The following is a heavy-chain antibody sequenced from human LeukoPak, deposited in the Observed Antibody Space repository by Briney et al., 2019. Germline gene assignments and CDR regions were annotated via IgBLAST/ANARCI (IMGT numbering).Heavy chain of an antibody. V-gene: IGHV4-34*01. D-gene: IGHD1-26*01. Sequence: SETLSLTCAVYGGSFSGYYWSWIRQPPGKGLEWIGEINHSGSTNYNPSLKSRVTISVDASKNQFSLKLSSVTAADTAVYYCARGEWELAYYFDYWGQGTLVTVSS. CDR1: GGSFSGYY. J-gene: IGHJ4*02. CDR2: INHSGST. CDR3: ARGEWELAYYFDY.